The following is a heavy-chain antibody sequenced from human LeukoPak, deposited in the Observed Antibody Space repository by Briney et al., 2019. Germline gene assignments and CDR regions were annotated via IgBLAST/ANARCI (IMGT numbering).Heavy chain of an antibody. CDR3: AGVPSYYYDSSGYYDY. D-gene: IGHD3-22*01. CDR2: MNPNSGNT. Sequence: ASVKVSCKASGYTFTSYDINWVRQATGQGLEWMGWMNPNSGNTGYAQKFQGRVTMTRNTSISTAYMELSSLRSEDTAVYYCAGVPSYYYDSSGYYDYWGQGTLVTVSS. V-gene: IGHV1-8*01. J-gene: IGHJ4*02. CDR1: GYTFTSYD.